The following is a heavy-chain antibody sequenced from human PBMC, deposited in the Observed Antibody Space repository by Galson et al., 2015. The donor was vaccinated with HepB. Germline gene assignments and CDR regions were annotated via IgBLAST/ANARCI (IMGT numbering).Heavy chain of an antibody. J-gene: IGHJ6*03. CDR2: INPSGGST. V-gene: IGHV1-46*01. CDR3: ARGLTGTTWYGGYYYYMDV. Sequence: SVKVSCKASGYTFTSYHMHWVRQAPGQGLEWMGIINPSGGSTSYAQKFQGRVTMTRDTSTSTVYMELSSLRSEDTAVYYCARGLTGTTWYGGYYYYMDVWGKGTTVTVSS. D-gene: IGHD1-7*01. CDR1: GYTFTSYH.